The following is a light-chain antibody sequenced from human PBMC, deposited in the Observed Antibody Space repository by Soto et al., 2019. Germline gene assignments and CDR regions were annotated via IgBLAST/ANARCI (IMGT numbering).Light chain of an antibody. Sequence: QSVLTQPPSVSAAPGQKVSISCSGSSANIGSNYVSWYQHLPGSAPKLVIYDSDKRPSEIPDRFSASKSGTSATLDITGLKTGEEDDYYCGAWDGSLSVVLFGGGTKVTVL. V-gene: IGLV1-51*01. CDR2: DSD. J-gene: IGLJ2*01. CDR1: SANIGSNY. CDR3: GAWDGSLSVVL.